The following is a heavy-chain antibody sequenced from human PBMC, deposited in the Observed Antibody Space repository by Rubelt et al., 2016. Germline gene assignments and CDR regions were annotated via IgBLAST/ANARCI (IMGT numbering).Heavy chain of an antibody. CDR2: ISYDGSNK. V-gene: IGHV3-30*04. J-gene: IGHJ4*02. CDR1: GFTFSSYA. D-gene: IGHD3-22*01. CDR3: ARERYDSSGYYYFDY. Sequence: GFTFSSYAMHWVRQAPGKGLEWVAVISYDGSNKYYADSVKGRFTISRDNSKNTLYLQMNSLRAEDTAVYYCARERYDSSGYYYFDYWGQGTLVTVSS.